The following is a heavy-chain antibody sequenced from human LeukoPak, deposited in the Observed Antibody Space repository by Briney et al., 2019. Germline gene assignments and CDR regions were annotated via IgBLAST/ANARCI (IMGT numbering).Heavy chain of an antibody. Sequence: HVASVKVSCKASGGTFSSYAISWVRQAPGQGLEWMGGIIPIFGTANYAQRFQGRVTITADESTSTAYMELSSLRSEDTAVYYCASGPSQFGQFGMDVWGQGTTVTASS. CDR3: ASGPSQFGQFGMDV. J-gene: IGHJ6*02. CDR1: GGTFSSYA. D-gene: IGHD3-10*01. CDR2: IIPIFGTA. V-gene: IGHV1-69*01.